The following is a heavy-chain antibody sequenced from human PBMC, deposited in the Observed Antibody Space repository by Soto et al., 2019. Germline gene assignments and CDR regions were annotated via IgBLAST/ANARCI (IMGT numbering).Heavy chain of an antibody. J-gene: IGHJ4*02. D-gene: IGHD3-16*01. CDR3: ARGRGTQKF. Sequence: SETLSLTCSVSGVTLSGYYWSWIRQTPGKTLEWIGCIYFNGTTNYNPSLKSRVTISLDMSKNQFSLKLRSVTATDTAVYHCARGRGTQKFWGGGALVTVS. CDR2: IYFNGTT. CDR1: GVTLSGYY. V-gene: IGHV4-59*01.